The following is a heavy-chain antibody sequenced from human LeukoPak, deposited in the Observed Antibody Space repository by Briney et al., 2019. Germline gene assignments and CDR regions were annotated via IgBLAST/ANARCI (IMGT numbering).Heavy chain of an antibody. V-gene: IGHV1-2*02. CDR2: INPNSGGT. CDR3: ARGVRVGELSTWYYFDY. D-gene: IGHD3-16*02. Sequence: GASVKVSCKASGYTFIAYYIHWVRQAPGQGLEWMGWINPNSGGTNYAQNFQGRVTLTRDTSISTAYMELSRLRSDDTAVYYCARGVRVGELSTWYYFDYWGQGTLVTVSS. CDR1: GYTFIAYY. J-gene: IGHJ4*02.